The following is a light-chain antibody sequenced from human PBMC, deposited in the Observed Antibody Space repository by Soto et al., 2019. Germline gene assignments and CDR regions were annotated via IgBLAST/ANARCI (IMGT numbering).Light chain of an antibody. CDR3: QLYNNWPQWT. V-gene: IGKV3-15*01. Sequence: EIVMTQSPATLSVSPGERATLSCRASQSVSSNLAWYQQKPGQAPRLLIYGASTRATGIPARFSGSGSGTEFTLTLSSLQSEDFAVYYCQLYNNWPQWTFGQGTKVEIK. CDR1: QSVSSN. J-gene: IGKJ1*01. CDR2: GAS.